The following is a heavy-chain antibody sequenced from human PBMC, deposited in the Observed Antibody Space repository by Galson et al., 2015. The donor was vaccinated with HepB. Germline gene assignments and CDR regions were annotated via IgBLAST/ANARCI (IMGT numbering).Heavy chain of an antibody. J-gene: IGHJ6*03. CDR1: GFTFSRYW. CDR3: VRDMDV. V-gene: IGHV3-7*01. CDR2: IKDDGSER. Sequence: LRLSCAASGFTFSRYWMTWVRQAPGNGLEWVANIKDDGSERYYADSMKGRFTISRDNAKNSLYLQIDSLRAEDTALYYCVRDMDVWGKGTTVTVPS.